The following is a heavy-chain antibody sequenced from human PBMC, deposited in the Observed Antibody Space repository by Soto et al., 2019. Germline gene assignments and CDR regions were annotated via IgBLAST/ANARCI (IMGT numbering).Heavy chain of an antibody. D-gene: IGHD3-10*01. CDR1: GVSFNNNG. J-gene: IGHJ6*02. CDR3: ARVLYYGSGSYSPYGMDV. CDR2: VSPPFRTS. Sequence: QVQLVQSGAEVKKPGSSVKVSCKTSGVSFNNNGIGWVRQAPGHGLEWMGGVSPPFRTSNYARKFQGRILTTADASTGTVNMELRSLTSEATAQYYCARVLYYGSGSYSPYGMDVWGQGTTVTVSS. V-gene: IGHV1-69*01.